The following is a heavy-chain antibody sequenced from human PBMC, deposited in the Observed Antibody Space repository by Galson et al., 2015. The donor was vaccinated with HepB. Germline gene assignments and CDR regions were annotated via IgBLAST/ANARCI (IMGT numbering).Heavy chain of an antibody. CDR1: GYIFTRYY. Sequence: SVKVSCKASGYIFTRYYMHWVRQVPGQGLEWMGRINPTGGSTSYAQKFQGRVTMTRDTSTSTVYMELSSLRAEDTAVYYCAKDGYDFWSGYYLYYYYYMDVWGRDHGHRLL. CDR2: INPTGGST. V-gene: IGHV1-46*01. CDR3: AKDGYDFWSGYYLYYYYYMDV. J-gene: IGHJ6*03. D-gene: IGHD3-3*01.